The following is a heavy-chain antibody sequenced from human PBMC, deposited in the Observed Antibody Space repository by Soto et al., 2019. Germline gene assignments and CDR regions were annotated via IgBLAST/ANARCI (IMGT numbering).Heavy chain of an antibody. CDR3: ARDSPIAARPAFDI. D-gene: IGHD6-6*01. CDR1: GFTFSIDS. CDR2: ISSSSSYI. Sequence: GSLRLSCSASGFTFSIDSMNLVRQAPGKGLEWVSSISSSSSYIYYADSVKGRFTISRDNAKNSLYLQMNSLRAEDTAVYYCARDSPIAARPAFDIWGQGTMVTVSS. J-gene: IGHJ3*02. V-gene: IGHV3-21*01.